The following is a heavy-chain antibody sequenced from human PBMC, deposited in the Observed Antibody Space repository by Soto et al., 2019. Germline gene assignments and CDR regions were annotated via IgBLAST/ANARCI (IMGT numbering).Heavy chain of an antibody. Sequence: PGGSLRLSCAASGFIFTNYGMHWVRQAPGKGLEWVALISYEGSNDYYADSVKGRFTVSRDNSKNTLYLHMNSLRDEDTAVYYCAKGAPIAVSGTDYWGQGTLVTVSS. V-gene: IGHV3-30*18. D-gene: IGHD6-19*01. CDR2: ISYEGSND. CDR1: GFIFTNYG. CDR3: AKGAPIAVSGTDY. J-gene: IGHJ4*02.